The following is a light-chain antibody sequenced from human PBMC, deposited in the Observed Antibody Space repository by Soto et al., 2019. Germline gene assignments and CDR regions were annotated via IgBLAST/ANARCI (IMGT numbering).Light chain of an antibody. J-gene: IGKJ1*01. CDR3: QQYNKWPPWT. V-gene: IGKV3-15*01. CDR1: QSISSN. CDR2: GAS. Sequence: EILVTQSPATLSVSPGDRATLSCRAGQSISSNLPWYQQKPGQAPTLLIYGASTRATGIPARFSGTGSGTAFTLTINSLQSADFAVYYCQQYNKWPPWTFGQGTKVDIK.